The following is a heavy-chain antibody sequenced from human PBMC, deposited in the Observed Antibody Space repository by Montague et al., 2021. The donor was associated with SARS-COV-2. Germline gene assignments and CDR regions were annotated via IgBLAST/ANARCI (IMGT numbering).Heavy chain of an antibody. J-gene: IGHJ4*02. CDR1: GFPLSTSGMC. CDR2: IDWDDDK. D-gene: IGHD5-18*01. Sequence: PPLVKPTQILTLTCTFSGFPLSTSGMCVSWTRQPPGKALEWLAVIDWDDDKSYSTSLKTRLTISKDTSKNQVVLTMTNMDPVDTATYYCARMPDQVWLDYWGQGILVTVSS. V-gene: IGHV2-70*01. CDR3: ARMPDQVWLDY.